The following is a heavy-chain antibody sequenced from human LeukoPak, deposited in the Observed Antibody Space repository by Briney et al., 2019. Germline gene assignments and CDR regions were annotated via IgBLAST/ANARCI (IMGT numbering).Heavy chain of an antibody. CDR3: ARLNSSGWPPYFDY. J-gene: IGHJ4*02. V-gene: IGHV3-48*04. CDR2: ISSSSTI. D-gene: IGHD6-19*01. CDR1: GFTFSGYR. Sequence: GGSLRLSCAASGFTFSGYRMNWVRQAPGKGLEWVSYISSSSTIYYADSVKGRFTISRDNAKNSLNLQMNSLRAEDTAVYYCARLNSSGWPPYFDYWGQGTLVTVSS.